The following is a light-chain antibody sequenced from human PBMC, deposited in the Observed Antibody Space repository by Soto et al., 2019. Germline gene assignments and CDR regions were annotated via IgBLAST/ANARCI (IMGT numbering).Light chain of an antibody. V-gene: IGLV1-51*02. J-gene: IGLJ2*01. Sequence: QSVLTQPPSVSAAPGQKVTISCSGSSSNIGIDYVSWYQQLPGTPPKLLIYEDNKRPSGIPDRFSGSKSGTSATLDITGLQTGDEADYYCGAWDTSLSGGIFGGGTKVTVL. CDR2: EDN. CDR3: GAWDTSLSGGI. CDR1: SSNIGIDY.